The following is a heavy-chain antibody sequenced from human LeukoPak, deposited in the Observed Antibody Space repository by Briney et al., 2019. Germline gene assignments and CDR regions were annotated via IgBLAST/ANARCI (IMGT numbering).Heavy chain of an antibody. D-gene: IGHD2-2*01. CDR1: GYRFTDNE. CDR2: INPADGNT. Sequence: ASVKVSCTASGYRFTDNEIHWVRQAPGQRPEWMGWINPADGNTKYSKKFQGRVTITRDTSATTAYMDLGSLTAEDSAVYYCARDLYANSWSLYYGMDVWGQGTTVIVSS. CDR3: ARDLYANSWSLYYGMDV. V-gene: IGHV1-3*01. J-gene: IGHJ6*02.